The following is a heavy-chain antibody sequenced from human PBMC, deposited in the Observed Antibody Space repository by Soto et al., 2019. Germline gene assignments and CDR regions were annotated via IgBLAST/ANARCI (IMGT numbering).Heavy chain of an antibody. J-gene: IGHJ4*02. V-gene: IGHV3-23*01. CDR3: AEGACGTECFSHFDY. Sequence: EVQLLESGGGLVQPGGSLRLSCAASGFLFSTSAMNWVRQAPGKGLEWVSSISVSGGRIYYADSVKGRFTISRHNSKNTLYLQMNRLGAEETAVYYCAEGACGTECFSHFDYWGQGALVTVSS. D-gene: IGHD2-21*01. CDR1: GFLFSTSA. CDR2: ISVSGGRI.